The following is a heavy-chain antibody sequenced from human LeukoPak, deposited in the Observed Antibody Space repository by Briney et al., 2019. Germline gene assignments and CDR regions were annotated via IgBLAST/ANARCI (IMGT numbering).Heavy chain of an antibody. Sequence: KSSETLSLTCTVSGGSISTHYWSWIRQPPGKSLEWIGFTYYSGSTNYNPSLKSRVTISVDTSKNQFSLRLSSVTAADTAVYYCARRYSSSSYNWFDPWGQGTLVTVSS. CDR3: ARRYSSSSYNWFDP. CDR2: TYYSGST. V-gene: IGHV4-59*11. CDR1: GGSISTHY. J-gene: IGHJ5*02. D-gene: IGHD6-13*01.